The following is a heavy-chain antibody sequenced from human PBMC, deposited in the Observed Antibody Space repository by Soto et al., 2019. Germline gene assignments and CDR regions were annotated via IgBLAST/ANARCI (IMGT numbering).Heavy chain of an antibody. V-gene: IGHV1-18*01. J-gene: IGHJ3*01. Sequence: QVQLVQSGPEVKKPGASVRVSCKPSGYIFVRYAVTWVRQAPGQGLEWMGWISAYNGHTINAQKFQDRVTMTTDSSTSTAYMELSSLTSDDTAVYYCARVGTDGFDFWGQGTMVTVSS. CDR2: ISAYNGHT. CDR1: GYIFVRYA. D-gene: IGHD3-10*01. CDR3: ARVGTDGFDF.